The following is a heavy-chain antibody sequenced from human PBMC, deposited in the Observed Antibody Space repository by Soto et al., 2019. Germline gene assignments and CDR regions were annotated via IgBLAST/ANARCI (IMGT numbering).Heavy chain of an antibody. CDR3: AKGGYYSLFHI. CDR2: ISGSGGRT. D-gene: IGHD2-21*01. V-gene: IGHV3-23*01. J-gene: IGHJ3*02. Sequence: GGSLRLSCVSSVFPFSSYAMSWVRHTPGKWLEWVSGISGSGGRTYYADSVKGRFTISRDNSNNTLSLQMHILRVEDTAVYFCAKGGYYSLFHIWGQGTMVNVSS. CDR1: VFPFSSYA.